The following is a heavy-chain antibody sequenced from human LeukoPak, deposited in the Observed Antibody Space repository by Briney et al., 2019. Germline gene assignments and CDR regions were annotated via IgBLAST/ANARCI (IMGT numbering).Heavy chain of an antibody. D-gene: IGHD2-15*01. CDR2: IIPIFGTA. J-gene: IGHJ6*03. CDR1: GGTFSSYA. Sequence: GASVKVSCKASGGTFSSYAISWVRQAPGQGLEWMGGIIPIFGTANYAQKFQGRVTITTDESTSTAYMELSSLRSEDTAVYYCASPALPKGVAVHYYYMDVWGKGTTVTVSS. CDR3: ASPALPKGVAVHYYYMDV. V-gene: IGHV1-69*05.